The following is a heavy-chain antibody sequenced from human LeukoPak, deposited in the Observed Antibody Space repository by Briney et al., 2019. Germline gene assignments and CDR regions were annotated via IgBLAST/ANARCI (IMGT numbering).Heavy chain of an antibody. CDR3: AKNLYCGGGSCYPSALGMDV. Sequence: GGSLRLSCAASGFRFGDYAMNWVRQAPGKGLEWVSFVGGDDATYYADSVKGRFTVSRDNSKNTLSLQMNSLRAEDTAVHYCAKNLYCGGGSCYPSALGMDVWGQGTTVTVSS. J-gene: IGHJ6*02. CDR1: GFRFGDYA. CDR2: VGGDDAT. V-gene: IGHV3-23*01. D-gene: IGHD2-15*01.